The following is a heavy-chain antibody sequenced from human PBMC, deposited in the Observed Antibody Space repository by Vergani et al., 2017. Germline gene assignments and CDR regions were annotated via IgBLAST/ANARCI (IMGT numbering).Heavy chain of an antibody. Sequence: VQLVESGGGVVQPGGSLRLSCAASGFTFNSYGMHWVRQAPGKGLEWVSGISASGAPTYYADSVKGRVTISRDNSKNTLYLQMNSLRAEDTAFYYCADLYGDDGFSPFWGQGTLVTVSS. CDR1: GFTFNSYG. CDR2: ISASGAPT. J-gene: IGHJ4*02. D-gene: IGHD2-21*01. V-gene: IGHV3-23*04. CDR3: ADLYGDDGFSPF.